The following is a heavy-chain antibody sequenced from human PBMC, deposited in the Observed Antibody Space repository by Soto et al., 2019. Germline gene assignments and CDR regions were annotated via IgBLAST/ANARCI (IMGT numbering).Heavy chain of an antibody. CDR1: GFTFSSYG. CDR2: IWYDGSNK. V-gene: IGHV3-33*01. J-gene: IGHJ6*02. CDR3: ARDFWGDYYYGMDV. D-gene: IGHD7-27*01. Sequence: QVQLVESGGGVVQPGRSLRLSCAASGFTFSSYGMHWVRQAPGKGLEWVAVIWYDGSNKYYADSVKGRFTISRDNSKNTLYLQMNSLRAEDTAVYYCARDFWGDYYYGMDVWGQGTTVTVSS.